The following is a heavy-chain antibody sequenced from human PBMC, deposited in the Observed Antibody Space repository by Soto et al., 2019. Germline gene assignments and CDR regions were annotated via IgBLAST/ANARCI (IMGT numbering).Heavy chain of an antibody. J-gene: IGHJ4*02. D-gene: IGHD6-6*01. CDR3: AKVRKGTKAARQPFSWVHFDY. CDR1: GFTFSSYG. V-gene: IGHV3-30*18. CDR2: ISYDGSNK. Sequence: QVQLVESGGGVVQPGRSLRLSCAASGFTFSSYGMHWVRQAPGKGLEWVAVISYDGSNKYYADSVKGRFTISRDNSKNTLYLQMNSLRAEDTAVYYCAKVRKGTKAARQPFSWVHFDYWGQGTLVTVSS.